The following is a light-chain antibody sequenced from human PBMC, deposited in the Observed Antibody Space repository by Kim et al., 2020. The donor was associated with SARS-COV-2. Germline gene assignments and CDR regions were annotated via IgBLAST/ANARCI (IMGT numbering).Light chain of an antibody. CDR3: QQYYSYPLLT. V-gene: IGKV1-8*01. J-gene: IGKJ4*01. CDR1: QGISSY. Sequence: AIRMTQSPSSFSASTGDRVTITCRASQGISSYLAWYQQKPGKAPKLLIYAASTLQSGVPSRFSGSGSGTDFTLTISCLQSEDFATYYCQQYYSYPLLTFGGGTKVDIK. CDR2: AAS.